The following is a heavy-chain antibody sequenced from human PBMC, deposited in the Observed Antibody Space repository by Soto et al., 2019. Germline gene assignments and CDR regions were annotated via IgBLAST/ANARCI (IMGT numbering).Heavy chain of an antibody. CDR2: ISGSGDST. V-gene: IGHV3-23*01. CDR1: GFTFSGNA. J-gene: IGHJ4*02. CDR3: AKAASTSRTYFDY. D-gene: IGHD2-2*01. Sequence: GGSLRLSCAASGFTFSGNAMSWVHQAPGKGLEWVSAISGSGDSTYYADSVKGRFTISRDNSKNTLYLQMNSLRAEDTAVYYCAKAASTSRTYFDYWGQGTLVTVSS.